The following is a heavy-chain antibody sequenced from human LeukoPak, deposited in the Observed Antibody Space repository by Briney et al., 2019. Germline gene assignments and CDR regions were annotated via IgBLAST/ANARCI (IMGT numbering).Heavy chain of an antibody. CDR2: ISPSGGGT. Sequence: ASVKVSCKASGYIISSYYIHWVRQAPGQGLEWMGIISPSGGGTSYAQRFQGRVSVARDTSTNTVYMELSGLRSEDTAIYYCARCYSGYDYGPVYWSQGTLVTVSS. J-gene: IGHJ4*02. CDR3: ARCYSGYDYGPVY. D-gene: IGHD5-12*01. CDR1: GYIISSYY. V-gene: IGHV1-46*01.